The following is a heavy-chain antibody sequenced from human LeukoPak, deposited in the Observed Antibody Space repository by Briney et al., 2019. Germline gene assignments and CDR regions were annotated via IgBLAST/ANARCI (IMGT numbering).Heavy chain of an antibody. CDR1: GFTFRSYG. J-gene: IGHJ4*02. V-gene: IGHV3-23*01. CDR3: AKVPTYSSSWYAFYFDY. CDR2: ISGSGGST. D-gene: IGHD6-13*01. Sequence: GGSLRLSCAASGFTFRSYGMSWVRQAPGKGLEWVSGISGSGGSTYYADSVKGRFTISRDNSKNTLFLQMNSLRAEDTAVYYCAKVPTYSSSWYAFYFDYWGQGTLVTVSS.